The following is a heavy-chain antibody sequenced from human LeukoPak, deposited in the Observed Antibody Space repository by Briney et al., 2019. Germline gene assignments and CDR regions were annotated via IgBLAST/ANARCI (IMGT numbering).Heavy chain of an antibody. Sequence: GGSLRLSCAASGFTVSSYAMSWVRQPPGKGLEWVSGISGGGGSTYYADSVKGRFTISRDNSKNTLYLQVDSLRAEDTAVYYCAKDGRWIQLLFDYWGQGTLVTVSS. CDR3: AKDGRWIQLLFDY. CDR1: GFTVSSYA. J-gene: IGHJ4*02. D-gene: IGHD5-18*01. V-gene: IGHV3-23*01. CDR2: ISGGGGST.